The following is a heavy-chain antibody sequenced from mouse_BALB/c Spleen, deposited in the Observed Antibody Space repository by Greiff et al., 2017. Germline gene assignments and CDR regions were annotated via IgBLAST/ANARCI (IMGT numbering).Heavy chain of an antibody. CDR2: ISSGSSTI. D-gene: IGHD2-3*01. CDR3: ARSGDGYYVPRYWYFDV. J-gene: IGHJ1*01. CDR1: GFTFSSFG. V-gene: IGHV5-17*02. Sequence: EVKLVESGGGLVQPGGSRKLSCAASGFTFSSFGMHWVRQAPEKGLEWVAYISSGSSTIYYADTVKGRFTISRDNPKNTLFLQMTSLRSEDTAMYYCARSGDGYYVPRYWYFDVWGAGTTVTVSS.